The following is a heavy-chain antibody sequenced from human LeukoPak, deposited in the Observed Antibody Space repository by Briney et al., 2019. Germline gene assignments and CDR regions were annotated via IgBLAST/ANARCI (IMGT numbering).Heavy chain of an antibody. Sequence: GGSRRLSCAASGFTFSRYWMSWVRQAPGKGLEWVANIKKDGSEKYYVDSVKGRFTISRDNAKNSLYLQMNSLRAEDTAVYYCARVKEASAFDIWGQGTMVTVSS. CDR2: IKKDGSEK. CDR3: ARVKEASAFDI. J-gene: IGHJ3*02. CDR1: GFTFSRYW. D-gene: IGHD5-12*01. V-gene: IGHV3-7*01.